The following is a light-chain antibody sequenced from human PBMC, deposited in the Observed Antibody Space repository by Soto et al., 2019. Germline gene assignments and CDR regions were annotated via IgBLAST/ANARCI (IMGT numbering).Light chain of an antibody. CDR3: ASWDDSLYGYV. CDR1: TSNIGSNT. V-gene: IGLV1-44*01. CDR2: NDN. J-gene: IGLJ1*01. Sequence: QSVLTQPHSASGTPGQRVSISCSGRTSNIGSNTVNWYQQLPGTAPKLLIYNDNQRPSGVPDRFSGSRSGTSASLAISGLQSEDEADYYCASWDDSLYGYVFGTGTKLTVL.